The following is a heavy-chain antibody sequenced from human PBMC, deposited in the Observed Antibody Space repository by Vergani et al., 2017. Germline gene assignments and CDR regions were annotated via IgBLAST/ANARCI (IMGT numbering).Heavy chain of an antibody. CDR1: GFTFSSYG. CDR3: AILLGTKPGWLVPYSDAFDI. V-gene: IGHV3-30*03. CDR2: ISYDGSNK. Sequence: QVQLVEPGGGVVQLGRSLRLSCAASGFTFSSYGMHWVRQAPGKGLEWVAVISYDGSNKYYADSVKGRFTISRDNSKNTLYLQMNSLRAEDTAVYYCAILLGTKPGWLVPYSDAFDIWGQGTMVTVSS. J-gene: IGHJ3*02. D-gene: IGHD6-19*01.